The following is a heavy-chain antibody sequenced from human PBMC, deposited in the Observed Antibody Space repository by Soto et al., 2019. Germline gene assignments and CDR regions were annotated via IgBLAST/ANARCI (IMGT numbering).Heavy chain of an antibody. D-gene: IGHD5-12*01. CDR3: ATGPDGYPLY. CDR2: VDPEDGET. J-gene: IGHJ4*02. Sequence: ASVKVSCKVSGYTFTDYYMHWVQQAPRKGLEWMGLVDPEDGETIYAEKFQGRVTITTDTSTDTAYMELSSLRSEDTAVYYCATGPDGYPLYWGQGTLVTVSS. V-gene: IGHV1-69-2*01. CDR1: GYTFTDYY.